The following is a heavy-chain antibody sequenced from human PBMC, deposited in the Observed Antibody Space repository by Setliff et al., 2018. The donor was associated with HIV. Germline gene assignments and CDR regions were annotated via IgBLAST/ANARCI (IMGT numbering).Heavy chain of an antibody. CDR1: GYTFNTYV. Sequence: GASVKVSCKASGYTFNTYVINWVRQAPGQGLEWMGWISPYNGNTNYVQKLQGRVTITTDTSTSTAYMELRSLRSDDTALYYCARKPTGSPSDYWGQGTLVTVSS. V-gene: IGHV1-18*01. J-gene: IGHJ4*02. CDR3: ARKPTGSPSDY. D-gene: IGHD2-2*01. CDR2: ISPYNGNT.